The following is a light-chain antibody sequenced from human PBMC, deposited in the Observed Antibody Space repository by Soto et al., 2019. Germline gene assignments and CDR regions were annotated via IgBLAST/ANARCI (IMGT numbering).Light chain of an antibody. CDR3: QQYGSSSWT. CDR2: GAS. J-gene: IGKJ1*01. CDR1: QSVSSSY. V-gene: IGKV3-20*01. Sequence: IVLMQSPGTRSLSPGERATLSCRASQSVSSSYLAWYQQKPGQAPRLRIYGASSRATGIPDRFSGSGSGTDFTLTISRLEPEDFAVYYCQQYGSSSWTFGQGTKVDIK.